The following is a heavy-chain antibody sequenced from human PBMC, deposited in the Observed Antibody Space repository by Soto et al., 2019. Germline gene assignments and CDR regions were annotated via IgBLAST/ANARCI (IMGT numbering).Heavy chain of an antibody. CDR1: GGSISRGGYY. J-gene: IGHJ6*03. CDR2: IYYSGST. V-gene: IGHV4-31*03. CDR3: ARAGYYYYMDV. Sequence: TLSRTCTVSGGSISRGGYYWSWIRQHPGKGLEWIGYIYYSGSTYYNPSLKSRVTISVDTSKNQFSLKLSPVTAADTAVYYCARAGYYYYMDVWGKGTTVTVSS.